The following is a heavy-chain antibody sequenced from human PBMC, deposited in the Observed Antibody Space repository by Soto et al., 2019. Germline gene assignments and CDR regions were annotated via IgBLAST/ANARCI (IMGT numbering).Heavy chain of an antibody. CDR3: ATGSFTSTGGRIGYHYNAMDV. Sequence: SVKVSCKSSGGTFSSHSINWVRQAPGQGLEWMGGIIPIFGPANFAKKFQGRVTITADESTTTAYMELSSLTSEDTAVYYCATGSFTSTGGRIGYHYNAMDVWGQGTTVTVSS. CDR2: IIPIFGPA. J-gene: IGHJ6*02. D-gene: IGHD1-1*01. CDR1: GGTFSSHS. V-gene: IGHV1-69*13.